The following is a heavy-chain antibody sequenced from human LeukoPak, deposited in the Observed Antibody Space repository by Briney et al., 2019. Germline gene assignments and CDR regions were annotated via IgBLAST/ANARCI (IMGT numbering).Heavy chain of an antibody. Sequence: GGSLRLSCAASGFTFSDYAMTWVRQAPGKGLQWVSLISDSGGSTYYADSVKGRFTVSRDNSKATLYLQMNSLRADDTAVYFCAKRGSSWSYFDYWGQGTLVTVSS. D-gene: IGHD6-13*01. CDR1: GFTFSDYA. V-gene: IGHV3-23*01. J-gene: IGHJ4*02. CDR3: AKRGSSWSYFDY. CDR2: ISDSGGST.